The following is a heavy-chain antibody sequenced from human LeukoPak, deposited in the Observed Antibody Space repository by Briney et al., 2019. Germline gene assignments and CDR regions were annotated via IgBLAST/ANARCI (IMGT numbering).Heavy chain of an antibody. V-gene: IGHV4-34*01. Sequence: SETLSLTCAVFGGSFSGYYWSWIRQPPGKGLEWLGEINHSGSTNYKSSLKSRITISLDTSKDQFSLRLSSVTAADTAVYYCARTGWYSFDYWGQGTLVIVSS. J-gene: IGHJ4*02. D-gene: IGHD6-19*01. CDR3: ARTGWYSFDY. CDR1: GGSFSGYY. CDR2: INHSGST.